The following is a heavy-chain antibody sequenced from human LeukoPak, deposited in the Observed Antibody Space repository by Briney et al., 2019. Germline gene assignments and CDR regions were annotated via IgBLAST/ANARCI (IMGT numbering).Heavy chain of an antibody. CDR2: ISGSGGST. Sequence: AGGSLRLSCAASGFTFSSYAMSWVRQAPGKGLEWVSAISGSGGSTYYADSVKGRFTISRDNAKNSLYLQMNSLRAEDTAVYYCARGAAVAARYYYYYYMDVWGKGTTVTVSS. CDR3: ARGAAVAARYYYYYYMDV. J-gene: IGHJ6*03. V-gene: IGHV3-23*01. CDR1: GFTFSSYA. D-gene: IGHD6-19*01.